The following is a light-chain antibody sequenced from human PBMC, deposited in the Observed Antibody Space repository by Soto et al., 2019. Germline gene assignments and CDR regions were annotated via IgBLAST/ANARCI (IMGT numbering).Light chain of an antibody. CDR2: AAS. J-gene: IGKJ1*01. CDR3: QQSYSSPPT. CDR1: QSISNH. Sequence: DIQMTQSPSSLSASVEDRVIITCRASQSISNHLNWYQQKPGKAPKLLIFAASSLQSGVPSRFSGSRSGPDFTLTISSPQPEDFETYYCQQSYSSPPTFGQGTKVDIK. V-gene: IGKV1-39*01.